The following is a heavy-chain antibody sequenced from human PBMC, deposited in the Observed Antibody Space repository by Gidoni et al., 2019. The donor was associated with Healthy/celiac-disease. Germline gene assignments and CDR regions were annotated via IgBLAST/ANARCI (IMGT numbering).Heavy chain of an antibody. V-gene: IGHV3-48*03. CDR1: GFPFSSYE. Sequence: EVQLVASGGGLVQPGGSLRLSCAASGFPFSSYEMNWVRQAPGKGLEWVSYISSSGSTIYYADSVKGRFTISRDNAKNSLYRQMNSLRAEDTAVYYCARELYYYGSGRGAFDIWGQGTMVTVSS. J-gene: IGHJ3*02. CDR3: ARELYYYGSGRGAFDI. D-gene: IGHD3-10*01. CDR2: ISSSGSTI.